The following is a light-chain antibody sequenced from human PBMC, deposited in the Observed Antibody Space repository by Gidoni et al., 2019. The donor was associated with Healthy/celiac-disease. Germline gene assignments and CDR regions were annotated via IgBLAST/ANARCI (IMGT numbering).Light chain of an antibody. V-gene: IGKV1-39*01. Sequence: DIQMTHSPSPLSASVGDRVTITCRASQSISSYLNWYQQKPGKAPKLLIYDASSLQSGIPSRFSGSGSGTDFTLTISSLQPEDFATYYCQQSYSTPPVTFGQGTRLEIK. J-gene: IGKJ5*01. CDR3: QQSYSTPPVT. CDR1: QSISSY. CDR2: DAS.